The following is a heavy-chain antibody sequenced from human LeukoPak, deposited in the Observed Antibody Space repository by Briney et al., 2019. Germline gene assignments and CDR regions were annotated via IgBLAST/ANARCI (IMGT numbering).Heavy chain of an antibody. J-gene: IGHJ4*02. CDR2: IYYSGNT. V-gene: IGHV4-59*01. Sequence: SETLSLTCTFSGGSISSYYWIWIRQPPGKGLEWIGFIYYSGNTNYNPSLKSRVTISVDTSKNQFSLKLRSVTAADTAVYYCASFDADYWGQGTLVTVSS. CDR1: GGSISSYY. CDR3: ASFDADY.